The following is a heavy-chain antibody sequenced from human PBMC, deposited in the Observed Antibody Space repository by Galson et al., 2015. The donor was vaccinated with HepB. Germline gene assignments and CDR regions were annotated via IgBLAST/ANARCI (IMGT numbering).Heavy chain of an antibody. J-gene: IGHJ4*02. D-gene: IGHD6-13*01. V-gene: IGHV3-23*01. Sequence: SLRLSCAVSGFTFGTYTMNWVRQSPGKGLEWVSSITSSGSKTYYADSVKGRFTISSDNSKNTLYLQMNGLRVEDTAVYYCAKVGALSSPLLDYWGQGTLVTVSS. CDR2: ITSSGSKT. CDR1: GFTFGTYT. CDR3: AKVGALSSPLLDY.